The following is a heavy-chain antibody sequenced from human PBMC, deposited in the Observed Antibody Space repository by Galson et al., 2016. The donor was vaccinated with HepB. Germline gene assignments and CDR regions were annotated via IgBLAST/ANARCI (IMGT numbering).Heavy chain of an antibody. CDR1: GDSVSSNDAI. D-gene: IGHD2-2*01. Sequence: CAISGDSVSSNDAIRNWIRQSPSRGLEWLGRTYYRSKWYNHYAVSVKSRITIDPDTSRNQISLQLNSVTPEDTAVYYCARDTSTWDGLGTEYFHHWGQVTLVTVSS. V-gene: IGHV6-1*01. CDR2: TYYRSKWYN. CDR3: ARDTSTWDGLGTEYFHH. J-gene: IGHJ1*01.